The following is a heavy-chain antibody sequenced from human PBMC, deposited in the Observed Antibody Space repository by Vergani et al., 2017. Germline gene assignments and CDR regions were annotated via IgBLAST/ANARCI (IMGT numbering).Heavy chain of an antibody. CDR2: IHNSGNT. J-gene: IGHJ2*01. D-gene: IGHD2-21*01. V-gene: IGHV4-38-2*01. Sequence: QVRLEESGPGLVKPSETLSLTCSVSGYSISSGFYWAWIRQSPGEGLQWLTSIHNSGNTYHNPSLKSRVSVSLDTSKNRFSLNLTSAPATDTAVYYCARSQGDYWYFDLWGPGSLVTVSS. CDR1: GYSISSGFY. CDR3: ARSQGDYWYFDL.